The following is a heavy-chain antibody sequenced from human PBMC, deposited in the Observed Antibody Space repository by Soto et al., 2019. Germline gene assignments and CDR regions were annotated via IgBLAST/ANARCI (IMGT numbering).Heavy chain of an antibody. CDR3: AKAQGSYYPYFDY. J-gene: IGHJ4*02. V-gene: IGHV3-9*01. D-gene: IGHD3-10*01. Sequence: GGSLRLSCAASGFTFDDYAMHWVRQAPGKGLEWVSGISWNSGSIGYADSVKGRFTISRDNAKNSLYLQMNSLRAEDTALYYCAKAQGSYYPYFDYWGQGTLVTVSS. CDR1: GFTFDDYA. CDR2: ISWNSGSI.